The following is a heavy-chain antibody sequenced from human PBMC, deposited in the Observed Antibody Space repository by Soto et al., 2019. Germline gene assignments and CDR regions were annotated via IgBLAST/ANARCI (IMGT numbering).Heavy chain of an antibody. CDR1: GFTFSSYW. D-gene: IGHD5-12*01. CDR2: IKQDGSEK. V-gene: IGHV3-7*01. CDR3: ASEIFDRSSIVATKSNWFDP. J-gene: IGHJ5*02. Sequence: GGSLRLSCAASGFTFSSYWMSWVRQAPGKGLEWVANIKQDGSEKYYVDSVKGRFTISRDNAKNSLYLQMNSLRAEDTAVYYCASEIFDRSSIVATKSNWFDPWGQGTLVTVSS.